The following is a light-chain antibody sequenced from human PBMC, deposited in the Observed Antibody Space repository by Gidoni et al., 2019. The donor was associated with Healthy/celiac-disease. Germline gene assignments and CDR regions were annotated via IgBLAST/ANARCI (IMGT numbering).Light chain of an antibody. CDR1: QGISSY. J-gene: IGKJ2*01. V-gene: IGKV1-9*01. Sequence: DIQLTQSPSFLSASVGDRVTITCRASQGISSYLAWYQQKPGKAPKLLIYAASTLQSGVPSRFSGSGSGTEFTLTISSLQTEDFATYYCQQLNSYPRDTFGQGTKLEIK. CDR2: AAS. CDR3: QQLNSYPRDT.